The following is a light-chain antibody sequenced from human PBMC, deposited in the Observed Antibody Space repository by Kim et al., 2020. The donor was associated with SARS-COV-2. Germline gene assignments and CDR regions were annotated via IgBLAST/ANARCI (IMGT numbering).Light chain of an antibody. CDR1: QSVLSW. V-gene: IGKV1-5*03. J-gene: IGKJ1*01. Sequence: DIQMTQSPSTLSASVGDRVTITCRASQSVLSWLAWYQQKPGQVPKLLIYRASTPESGVTSRFTGSGSATEFTLTISSLQPDDFATYFCQQYKSDPLTFGQGTKVDIK. CDR3: QQYKSDPLT. CDR2: RAS.